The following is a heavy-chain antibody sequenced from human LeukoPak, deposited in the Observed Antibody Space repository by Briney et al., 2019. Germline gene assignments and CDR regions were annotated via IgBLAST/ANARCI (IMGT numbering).Heavy chain of an antibody. CDR3: AGIIGRDYYYYMDV. CDR1: GYTFTSYG. Sequence: ASVKVSCKASGYTFTSYGISWVRQAPGQGLEWMGWISAYNGNTNYAQKLQGRVTMTTDTSTSTAYMELRSLRSDDTALYYCAGIIGRDYYYYMDVWGKGTTVTISS. CDR2: ISAYNGNT. D-gene: IGHD3-16*02. V-gene: IGHV1-18*01. J-gene: IGHJ6*03.